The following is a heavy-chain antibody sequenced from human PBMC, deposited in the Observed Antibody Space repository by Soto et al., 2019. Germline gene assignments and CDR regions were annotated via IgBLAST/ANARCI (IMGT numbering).Heavy chain of an antibody. CDR2: LKSSGST. CDR1: GGSITRNDHY. D-gene: IGHD6-19*01. V-gene: IGHV4-39*01. Sequence: QLQLQESGPGLVRPSETLSLICTVSGGSITRNDHYWGWIRQSPGKGLEWIGDLKSSGSTHYNLSLKSRVRMSVEASKHQFSLKMNSVTAADTAVYYCATPGSSCWYQGSDIDYWGQGTLVTVSS. J-gene: IGHJ4*02. CDR3: ATPGSSCWYQGSDIDY.